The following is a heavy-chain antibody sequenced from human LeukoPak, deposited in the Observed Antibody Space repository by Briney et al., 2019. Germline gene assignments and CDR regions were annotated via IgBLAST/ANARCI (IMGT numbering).Heavy chain of an antibody. V-gene: IGHV1-18*01. J-gene: IGHJ4*02. CDR2: ISAYNGDT. CDR1: GYTFSDFG. Sequence: ASVKVSCETSGYTFSDFGMRWVRQAPGQGLEWMGWISAYNGDTNYAHNLQGRVTMTTDTSTSTAYMELRSLRSDDTAVYYCARGRPSDYWGQGTLVTVSS. CDR3: ARGRPSDY.